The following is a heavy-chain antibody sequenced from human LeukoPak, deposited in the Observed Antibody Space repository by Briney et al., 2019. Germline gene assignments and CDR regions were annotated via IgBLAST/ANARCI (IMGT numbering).Heavy chain of an antibody. CDR1: GGSISSSNW. CDR2: IYHSGST. V-gene: IGHV4-4*02. J-gene: IGHJ6*03. Sequence: SETLSLTCAVSGGSISSSNWWSWVRQPPGKGLEWIGEIYHSGSTNYNPSLKSRVTISVDTSKNQFSLKLSSVTAADTAVYYCARGRRWPRRYYYYMDVWGKGTTVTVSS. D-gene: IGHD5-24*01. CDR3: ARGRRWPRRYYYYMDV.